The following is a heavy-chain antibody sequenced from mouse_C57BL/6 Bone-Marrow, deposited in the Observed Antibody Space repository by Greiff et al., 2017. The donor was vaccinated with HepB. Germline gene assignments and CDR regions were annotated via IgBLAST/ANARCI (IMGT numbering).Heavy chain of an antibody. CDR2: ISGGGGNT. Sequence: EVKLMESGGGLVKPGGSPKLSCAASGFTFSSYTMSWVRQTPEKRLEWVATISGGGGNTYYPDSVKGRFTISRDNAKNTLYLQMSSLRSEDTALYYCARSLGVDYWGQGTSVTVSS. V-gene: IGHV5-9*01. CDR3: ARSLGVDY. J-gene: IGHJ4*01. CDR1: GFTFSSYT. D-gene: IGHD6-1*01.